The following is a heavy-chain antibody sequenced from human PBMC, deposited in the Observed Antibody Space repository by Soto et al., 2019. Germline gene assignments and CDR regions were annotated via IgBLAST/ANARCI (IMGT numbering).Heavy chain of an antibody. J-gene: IGHJ1*01. CDR3: ARSTLYRLVVPAAMTGYFQH. Sequence: QVQLQQWGAGLLKPSETLSLTCAVYGGSFSGYYWSWIRQPPGKGVEWIGEINHSGGANYNPSLKSLDSLSVDTSKNQFSLKLSSVTAADTAVYYCARSTLYRLVVPAAMTGYFQHWGQGTLVTVSS. CDR1: GGSFSGYY. V-gene: IGHV4-34*01. D-gene: IGHD2-2*01. CDR2: INHSGGA.